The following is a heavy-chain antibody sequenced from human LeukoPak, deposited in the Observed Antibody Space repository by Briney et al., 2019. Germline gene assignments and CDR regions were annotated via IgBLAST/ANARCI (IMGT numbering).Heavy chain of an antibody. J-gene: IGHJ5*02. CDR2: IYPGDSDT. Sequence: GESLKISCKGSGYSFTSYWIGWVRQMPGKGLEWMGIIYPGDSDTRYSPSFQGQVTISADKSISTAYLQWSSLKASDTAMYYCASPPVYSRGWYGFAPWGQGPLVAVPS. V-gene: IGHV5-51*01. CDR1: GYSFTSYW. CDR3: ASPPVYSRGWYGFAP. D-gene: IGHD6-19*01.